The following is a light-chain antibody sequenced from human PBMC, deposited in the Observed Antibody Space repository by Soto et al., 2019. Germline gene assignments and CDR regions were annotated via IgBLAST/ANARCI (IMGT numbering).Light chain of an antibody. J-gene: IGKJ1*01. Sequence: DIQMTQSPSSLSASVGDRVTITCRASQDISNYLNWYQQKPGKAPKLLIYAASTLQSGVPSRFSGSGSGTDFTLTISSLQPEDFAAYYCQQSYSSPRTLGQGTKVDIK. V-gene: IGKV1-39*01. CDR3: QQSYSSPRT. CDR2: AAS. CDR1: QDISNY.